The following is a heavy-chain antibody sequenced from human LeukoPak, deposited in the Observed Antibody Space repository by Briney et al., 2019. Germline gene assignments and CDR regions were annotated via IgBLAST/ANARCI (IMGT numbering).Heavy chain of an antibody. CDR1: GFTLSSYW. CDR3: ASLTYP. V-gene: IGHV3-74*01. Sequence: GGSLRLSCATSGFTLSSYWMHWVRQVPGKGLEWLSRINNDGVSTSYADSVKGRFTISRDNAKNTVYLQMNSLRAEDTAVYYCASLTYPWGQGTLVIVSS. J-gene: IGHJ5*02. CDR2: INNDGVST.